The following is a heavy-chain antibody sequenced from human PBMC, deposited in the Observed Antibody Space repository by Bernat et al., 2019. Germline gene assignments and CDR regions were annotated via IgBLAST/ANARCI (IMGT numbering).Heavy chain of an antibody. J-gene: IGHJ4*02. Sequence: GDSVPSNSAAWNWISQSPSRGLEWLGRTYYRSKWYNDYAVSVKSRITINPDTSKKQFSLQLNSVTPEDTAVYYCARGGIATAGTDGYWGKGTLV. D-gene: IGHD6-13*01. CDR1: GDSVPSNSAA. V-gene: IGHV6-1*01. CDR3: ARGGIATAGTDGY. CDR2: TYYRSKWYN.